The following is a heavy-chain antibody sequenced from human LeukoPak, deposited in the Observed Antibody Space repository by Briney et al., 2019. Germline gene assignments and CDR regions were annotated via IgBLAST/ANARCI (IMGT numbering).Heavy chain of an antibody. CDR2: ISPDAGTT. CDR3: ARSLGGTAS. V-gene: IGHV3-74*01. D-gene: IGHD1-26*01. Sequence: GGSLRLSCAASGFVLSDSWMHWVRQAPGKWLVWVSRISPDAGTTTYADSVKGRCTISRDNVKNTVYLLMNSLRAEDTAVYYCARSLGGTASWGQGTVVTVSS. CDR1: GFVLSDSW. J-gene: IGHJ5*02.